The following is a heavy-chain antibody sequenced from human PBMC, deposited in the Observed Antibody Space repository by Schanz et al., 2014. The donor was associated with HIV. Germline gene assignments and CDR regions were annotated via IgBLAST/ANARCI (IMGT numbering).Heavy chain of an antibody. J-gene: IGHJ4*02. CDR1: GFTFSSYV. CDR2: IWHDGSSK. CDR3: AKDRTYGYRFDY. D-gene: IGHD5-18*01. Sequence: QVQLVESGGGVVQPGKSLRLSCAASGFTFSSYVMHWVRQAPGKGLEWVAVIWHDGSSKYYADSVKGRFTISRDNSKNTLYLQMNSLRADDTAVYYCAKDRTYGYRFDYWGQGTLVTVSS. V-gene: IGHV3-30*18.